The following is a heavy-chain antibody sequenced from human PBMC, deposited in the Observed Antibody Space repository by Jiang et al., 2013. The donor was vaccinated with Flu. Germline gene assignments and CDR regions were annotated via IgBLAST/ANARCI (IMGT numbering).Heavy chain of an antibody. CDR1: GYTFTSYY. Sequence: GAEVKKPGASVKVSCKASGYTFTSYYMHWVRQAPGQGLEWMGIINPSGGSTSYAQKFQGRVTMTRDTSTSTVYMELSSLRSEDTAVYYCARHDKPYYDILTGYYSEPFDPWGQGPWSPSPQ. V-gene: IGHV1-46*01. D-gene: IGHD3-9*01. CDR2: INPSGGST. CDR3: ARHDKPYYDILTGYYSEPFDP. J-gene: IGHJ5*02.